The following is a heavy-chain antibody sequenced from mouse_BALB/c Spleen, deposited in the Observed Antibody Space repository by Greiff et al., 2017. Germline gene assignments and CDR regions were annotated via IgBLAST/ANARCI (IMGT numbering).Heavy chain of an antibody. V-gene: IGHV1-15*01. D-gene: IGHD3-3*01. J-gene: IGHJ2*01. Sequence: VQLQQSGAELVRPGASVTLSCKASGYTFTDYEMHWVKQTPVHGLEWIGAIDPETGGTAYNQKFKGKATLTADKSSSTAYMELRSLTSEDSAVYYCTRPDRVFDYWGQGTTLTVSS. CDR3: TRPDRVFDY. CDR1: GYTFTDYE. CDR2: IDPETGGT.